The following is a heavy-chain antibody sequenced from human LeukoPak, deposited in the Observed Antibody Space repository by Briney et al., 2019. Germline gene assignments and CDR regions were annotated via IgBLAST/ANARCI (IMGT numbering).Heavy chain of an antibody. CDR3: ARDLYSSGWVLTGY. J-gene: IGHJ4*02. Sequence: PGRSLRLSCAASGFTFSSYAMHWVRQAPGKGLEWVAVISYDGSNKYYADSVKGRFTISRDNSKNTLYLQMNSLRAEDTAVYYCARDLYSSGWVLTGYWGQGTLVTVSS. V-gene: IGHV3-30-3*01. CDR2: ISYDGSNK. D-gene: IGHD6-19*01. CDR1: GFTFSSYA.